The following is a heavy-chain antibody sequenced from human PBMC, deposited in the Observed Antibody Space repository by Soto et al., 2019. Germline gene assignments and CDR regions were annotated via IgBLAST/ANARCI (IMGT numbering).Heavy chain of an antibody. J-gene: IGHJ6*02. CDR1: GGTFSSYA. V-gene: IGHV1-69*13. CDR3: SLNGGNITIFGGVIRHGPSPNYYYYGMDV. D-gene: IGHD3-3*01. Sequence: ASVKVSCKASGGTFSSYAISWVRQAPGQGLEWMGGIIPIFGTANYAQKFQGRVTITADESTSTAYMELSSLRSEDTAVYYCSLNGGNITIFGGVIRHGPSPNYYYYGMDVWGQGTTVTVSS. CDR2: IIPIFGTA.